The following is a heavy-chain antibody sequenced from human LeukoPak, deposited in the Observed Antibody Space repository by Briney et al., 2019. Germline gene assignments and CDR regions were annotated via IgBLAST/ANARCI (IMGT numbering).Heavy chain of an antibody. CDR3: ARDTITMVRGVILPDY. CDR2: ISYDGSNK. V-gene: IGHV3-30-3*01. D-gene: IGHD3-10*01. Sequence: GGSLRLSCAASGFTFSSYAMHWVRQAPGKGLEWVAVISYDGSNKYYADSVKGRFTISRDNSKNTLYLQMNSLRAEDTAVYYCARDTITMVRGVILPDYWGHGTLVTVSS. CDR1: GFTFSSYA. J-gene: IGHJ4*01.